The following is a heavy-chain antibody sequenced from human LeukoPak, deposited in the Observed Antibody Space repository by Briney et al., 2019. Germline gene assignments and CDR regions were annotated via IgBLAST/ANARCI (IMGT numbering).Heavy chain of an antibody. CDR2: INPNRGGT. D-gene: IGHD6-19*01. CDR1: GYTFTGYD. V-gene: IGHV1-2*02. J-gene: IGHJ4*02. CDR3: TRENIAVAGTVDY. Sequence: SGKVSCKPSGYTFTGYDMHWVRQAPGQGLEGRGWINPNRGGTNYAQKFQGSVTITRDTSISTTYMDLSRLRSDDTAVNYCTRENIAVAGTVDYWGQGTLVTVSS.